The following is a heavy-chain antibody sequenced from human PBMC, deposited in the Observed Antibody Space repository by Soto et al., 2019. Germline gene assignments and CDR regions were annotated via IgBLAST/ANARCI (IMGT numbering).Heavy chain of an antibody. D-gene: IGHD5-12*01. CDR1: GGSISSGDYY. CDR2: IYYSGST. CDR3: ARGADGYNYGEGGFDY. Sequence: QVQLQESGPGLVKPSQTLSLTCTVSGGSISSGDYYWSWIRQPPGKGLEWIGYIYYSGSTYYNPSLKSRVTISVDTSQNQFSLKLSSVTAADTAVYYCARGADGYNYGEGGFDYWGQGTLVTVSS. J-gene: IGHJ4*02. V-gene: IGHV4-30-4*01.